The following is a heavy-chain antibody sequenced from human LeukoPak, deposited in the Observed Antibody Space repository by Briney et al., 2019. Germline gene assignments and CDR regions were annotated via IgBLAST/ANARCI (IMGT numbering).Heavy chain of an antibody. CDR1: GFTFSSYA. V-gene: IGHV3-30-3*01. D-gene: IGHD2-15*01. CDR3: AKDFEGLPPARVFDY. J-gene: IGHJ4*02. CDR2: ISYDGSNK. Sequence: PGGSLRLSCAVSGFTFSSYAMHWVRHAPGKGLEWVAVISYDGSNKYYADSVKGRFTISRDNSKNTLYLQMNSLRAEDTAVYYCAKDFEGLPPARVFDYWGQGTLVTVSS.